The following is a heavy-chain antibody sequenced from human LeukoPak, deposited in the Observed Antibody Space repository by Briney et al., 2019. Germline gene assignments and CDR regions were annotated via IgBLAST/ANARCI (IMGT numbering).Heavy chain of an antibody. J-gene: IGHJ3*02. Sequence: GGSLRLSCAASGFTFSSYSMNWVRQALGKGLEWVSSISSSSSYIYYADSVKGRFTISRDNAKNSLYLQMNSLRAEDTAVYYCARDKRSYSSPFDAFDIWGQGTMVTVSS. V-gene: IGHV3-21*01. D-gene: IGHD6-13*01. CDR2: ISSSSSYI. CDR3: ARDKRSYSSPFDAFDI. CDR1: GFTFSSYS.